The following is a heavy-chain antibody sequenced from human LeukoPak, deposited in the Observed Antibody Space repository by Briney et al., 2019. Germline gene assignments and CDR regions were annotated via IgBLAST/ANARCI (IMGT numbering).Heavy chain of an antibody. Sequence: PSETLSLTCTVSGGSISTYYWSWIRQPPGKGLEYIGYIYYSGSTNYNPSLKSRVPMSLGTSKNQFSLKLSSVTAADTAVYYCAREEVPHGFDIWGQGTMVTVSS. CDR2: IYYSGST. CDR1: GGSISTYY. J-gene: IGHJ3*02. V-gene: IGHV4-59*01. CDR3: AREEVPHGFDI.